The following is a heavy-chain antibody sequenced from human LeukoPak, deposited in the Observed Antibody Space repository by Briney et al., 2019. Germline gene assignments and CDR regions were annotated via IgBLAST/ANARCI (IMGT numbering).Heavy chain of an antibody. J-gene: IGHJ4*02. CDR3: ARLGRGPHSSGLRSFDY. CDR1: GGSFSGYY. Sequence: PSETLSLTCAVYGGSFSGYYWSWIRQPPGKGLEWIGEINHSGSTNYNPSLKSRVTISVDTSKNQFSLKLSSVTAADTAVYYRARLGRGPHSSGLRSFDYWGQGTLVTVSS. V-gene: IGHV4-34*01. D-gene: IGHD3-22*01. CDR2: INHSGST.